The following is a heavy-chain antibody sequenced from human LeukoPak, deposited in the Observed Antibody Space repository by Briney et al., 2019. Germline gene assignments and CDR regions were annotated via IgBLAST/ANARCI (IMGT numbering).Heavy chain of an antibody. CDR3: ARIERRYCSGGSCKRGSFDY. CDR1: GGSFSGYY. Sequence: SETLSLTCAVYGGSFSGYYWSWIRQPPGKGLEWIGEINHSGSTNYNPSLKSRVTISVDTSRNQFSLKLSSVTAADTAVYYCARIERRYCSGGSCKRGSFDYWGQGTLVTVSS. J-gene: IGHJ4*02. CDR2: INHSGST. D-gene: IGHD2-15*01. V-gene: IGHV4-34*01.